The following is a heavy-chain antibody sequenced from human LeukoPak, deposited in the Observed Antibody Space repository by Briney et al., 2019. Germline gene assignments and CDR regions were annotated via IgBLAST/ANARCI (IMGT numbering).Heavy chain of an antibody. Sequence: GGSLRLSCAASRFTFSSYAMSWVRQAPGKGLEWVSAISGSGGSTYYADSVKGRFTISRDNSKNTLYLQMNSLRAEDTAVYYCAKSPSGSYYSLYFDYWGQGTLVTVSS. CDR1: RFTFSSYA. CDR2: ISGSGGST. V-gene: IGHV3-23*01. J-gene: IGHJ4*02. CDR3: AKSPSGSYYSLYFDY. D-gene: IGHD1-26*01.